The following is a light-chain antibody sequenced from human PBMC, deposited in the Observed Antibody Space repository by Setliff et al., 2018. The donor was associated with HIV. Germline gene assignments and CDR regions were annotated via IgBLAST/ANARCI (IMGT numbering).Light chain of an antibody. V-gene: IGLV2-14*01. J-gene: IGLJ1*01. Sequence: QSVLAQPDSVSGSPGQSITISCTGTSSDIGGYNYVSWYQQHPGKAPKLMIYDVSKRPSGVSNRFSGSKSGNTASLTISGLQAEDEAAYYCSSYTSSSTYVFATGTKVTVL. CDR1: SSDIGGYNY. CDR3: SSYTSSSTYV. CDR2: DVS.